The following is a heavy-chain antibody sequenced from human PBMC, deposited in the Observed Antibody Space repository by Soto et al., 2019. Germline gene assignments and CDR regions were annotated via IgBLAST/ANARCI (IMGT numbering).Heavy chain of an antibody. CDR2: ISAYSGKT. CDR1: GYTFTTYG. D-gene: IGHD3-16*01. CDR3: ARDPYLGDDQY. V-gene: IGHV1-18*01. Sequence: QVQLVQSGGEVKKPGASVKVSCKTSGYTFTTYGISWVRQAPGQGLEWVGWISAYSGKTHYAQKFQGKVTMTTDTSKNTAYLERRSLRSDDTAVYYCARDPYLGDDQYWGQGTLVTVSS. J-gene: IGHJ4*02.